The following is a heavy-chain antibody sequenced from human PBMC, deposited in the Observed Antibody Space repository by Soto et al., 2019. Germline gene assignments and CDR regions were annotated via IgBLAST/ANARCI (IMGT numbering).Heavy chain of an antibody. Sequence: PSETLSLTCTVCGGCMSSSSYYGGWIRQPPGKGLEWVGSIYYSGSTYYNPSLKSRVTISVDTSKNQFSLKLSSVTAADTAVYYCARTYYYDSARFDPWGQRTLVTVSS. J-gene: IGHJ5*02. CDR1: GGCMSSSSYY. D-gene: IGHD3-22*01. V-gene: IGHV4-39*01. CDR3: ARTYYYDSARFDP. CDR2: IYYSGST.